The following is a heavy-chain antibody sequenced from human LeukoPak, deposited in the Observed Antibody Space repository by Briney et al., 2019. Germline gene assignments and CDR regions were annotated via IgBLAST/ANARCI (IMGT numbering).Heavy chain of an antibody. J-gene: IGHJ4*02. CDR2: ISNTGTII. CDR3: AKDGRTWVY. Sequence: PGGSLRLSCAASGFTLSDSYMSWIRQAPGKGLEWVSIISNTGTIIYYADSVKGRFTISRDTAKNSLYLQMNSLRAEDTAVYYCAKDGRTWVYWGQGTLVTVSS. V-gene: IGHV3-11*01. CDR1: GFTLSDSY. D-gene: IGHD1-26*01.